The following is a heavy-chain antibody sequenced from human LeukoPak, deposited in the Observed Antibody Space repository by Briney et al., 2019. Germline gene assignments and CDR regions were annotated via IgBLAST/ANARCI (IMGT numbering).Heavy chain of an antibody. CDR3: ARGVSGSSRYYYYYGMDV. J-gene: IGHJ6*02. V-gene: IGHV4-4*02. Sequence: SETLSLTSAVSGGSISSSKWWSWVRPPPGKGLEWIGEIYHSGSTNYNPSLKSRVTISVDKSKNQFSLKLSSVTAADTAVYYCARGVSGSSRYYYYYGMDVWGQGTTVSVSS. CDR1: GGSISSSKW. CDR2: IYHSGST. D-gene: IGHD3-10*01.